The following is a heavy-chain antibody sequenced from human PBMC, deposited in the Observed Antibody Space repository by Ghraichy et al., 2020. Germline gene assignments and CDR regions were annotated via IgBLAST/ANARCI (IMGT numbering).Heavy chain of an antibody. D-gene: IGHD2-21*01. J-gene: IGHJ3*02. CDR3: AKAMAYCGGDCYRGQGYSAFDI. CDR1: GFTFSSYA. V-gene: IGHV3-23*01. Sequence: GGSLRLSCAASGFTFSSYAMSWVRQAPGKGLEWVSAISGSGGSTYYADSVKGRFTISRDNSKNTLYLQMNSLRAEDTAVYYCAKAMAYCGGDCYRGQGYSAFDIWGQGTMVTVSS. CDR2: ISGSGGST.